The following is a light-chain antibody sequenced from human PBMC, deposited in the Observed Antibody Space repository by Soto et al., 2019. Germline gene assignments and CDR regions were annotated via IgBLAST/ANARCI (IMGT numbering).Light chain of an antibody. V-gene: IGLV2-18*02. CDR2: DVN. J-gene: IGLJ1*01. CDR3: SSYTSSSTYV. CDR1: SSDVGNSNG. Sequence: QSALTQPPSVSGSPGQSVAISCTGTSSDVGNSNGVSWYHQPPGTAPKLMIYDVNNRPSGVPDRFSGSKSGNTASLTISGLQAEDEGDYYCSSYTSSSTYVFGTGTKFTVL.